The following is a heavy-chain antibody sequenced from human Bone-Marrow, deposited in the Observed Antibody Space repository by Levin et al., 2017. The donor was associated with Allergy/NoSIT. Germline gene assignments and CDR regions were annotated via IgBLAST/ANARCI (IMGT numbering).Heavy chain of an antibody. CDR1: GGSVSSGSYY. V-gene: IGHV4-61*01. CDR2: ISYSVSP. Sequence: PSETLSLTCTVSGGSVSSGSYYWSWIRQPPGKGPEWIGYISYSVSPSYNPSLKSRVTISVDTSTNQFSLKVTSVTAADTAVYYCARQPLKYGMDGWGQGATVTVSS. CDR3: ARQPLKYGMDG. J-gene: IGHJ6*02.